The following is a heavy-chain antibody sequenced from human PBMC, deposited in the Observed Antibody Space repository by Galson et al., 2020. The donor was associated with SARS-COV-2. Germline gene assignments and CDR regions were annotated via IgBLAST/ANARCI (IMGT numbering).Heavy chain of an antibody. V-gene: IGHV4-59*08. Sequence: ETSETLSLTCTVSGGSISIYYWSWIRQPPGKGLEWIGYIYYSGSTNYNPSLKSRVTISVDTSKNQFSLKLSSVTAADTAVYYCARQACSSTSCYSFDYWGQGTLVTVSS. J-gene: IGHJ4*02. D-gene: IGHD2-2*01. CDR2: IYYSGST. CDR3: ARQACSSTSCYSFDY. CDR1: GGSISIYY.